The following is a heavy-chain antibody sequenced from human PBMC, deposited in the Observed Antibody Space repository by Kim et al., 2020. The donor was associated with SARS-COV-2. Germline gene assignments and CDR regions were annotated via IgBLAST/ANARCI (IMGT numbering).Heavy chain of an antibody. J-gene: IGHJ4*02. D-gene: IGHD2-2*01. V-gene: IGHV4-31*02. Sequence: SLKSRVTISVDTSKNQFSLKLSSVTAADTAVYYCARSIVVPAARAYYFDYWGQGTLVTVSS. CDR3: ARSIVVPAARAYYFDY.